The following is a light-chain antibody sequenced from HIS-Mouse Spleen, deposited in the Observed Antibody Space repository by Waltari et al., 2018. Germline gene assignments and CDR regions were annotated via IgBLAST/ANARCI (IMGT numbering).Light chain of an antibody. J-gene: IGLJ3*02. Sequence: QSVLTQPPPVSAAPGQKVTISCSGSSSNIGNNYVSWYQRLPGTAPKLLIYDNTRRTSGFPDTSAGSKAGTSATLGITELQTGDEADYYCGTWDSSLSAWVFGGGTKLTVL. CDR1: SSNIGNNY. CDR2: DNT. CDR3: GTWDSSLSAWV. V-gene: IGLV1-51*01.